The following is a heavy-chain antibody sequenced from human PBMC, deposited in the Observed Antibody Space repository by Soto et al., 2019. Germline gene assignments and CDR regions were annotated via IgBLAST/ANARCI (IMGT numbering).Heavy chain of an antibody. J-gene: IGHJ6*02. V-gene: IGHV4-4*07. Sequence: QVQLQESGPGLVKPSGTLSLTCIVSGASISGYYWCWVGQPAGKELEWIGRFYARGGANTNYNPHLKSRVIMSVEPAKNHFSMKMTSVTDADTAVYYCVRESGGGGYCSGGSCYGMDVWGQGTTVPVS. CDR2: FYARGGANT. CDR3: VRESGGGGYCSGGSCYGMDV. D-gene: IGHD2-15*01. CDR1: GASISGYY.